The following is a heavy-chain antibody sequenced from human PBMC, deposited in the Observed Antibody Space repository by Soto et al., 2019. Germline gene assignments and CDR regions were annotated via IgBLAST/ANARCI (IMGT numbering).Heavy chain of an antibody. CDR3: ARAYCSHTRGIDAFDV. V-gene: IGHV4-38-2*01. Sequence: PSETLSLTCAVSGYYISKGYYWGWIRQSPGKGLEWIGHMNHGGTSYYNPSLKSRVTVSMDTSKNQFSLKVTSVTAADTAVYYCARAYCSHTRGIDAFDVWGQGTMVT. CDR1: GYYISKGYY. J-gene: IGHJ3*01. CDR2: MNHGGTS. D-gene: IGHD2-2*01.